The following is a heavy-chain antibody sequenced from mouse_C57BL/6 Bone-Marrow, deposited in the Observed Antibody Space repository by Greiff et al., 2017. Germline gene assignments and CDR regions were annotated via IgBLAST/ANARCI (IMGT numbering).Heavy chain of an antibody. D-gene: IGHD2-2*01. J-gene: IGHJ3*01. V-gene: IGHV1-52*01. CDR2: IDPSDSET. CDR1: GYTFTSYW. CDR3: AYGYDGAWFAY. Sequence: QVQLQQPGAELVRPGSSVKLSCKASGYTFTSYWMHWVKQRPIQGLEWIGNIDPSDSETHYNQKFKDKATLTVDKSSSTAYMQLSSLTSEDSAVYYCAYGYDGAWFAYGGQGTLVTVSA.